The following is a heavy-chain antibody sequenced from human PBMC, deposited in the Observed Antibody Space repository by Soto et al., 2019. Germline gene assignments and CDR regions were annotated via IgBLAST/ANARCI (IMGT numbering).Heavy chain of an antibody. Sequence: SVKVSCKASGGTFSSYAISWVRQAPGQGLEWMGGIIPIFGTANYAQKFQGRVTITADESTSTAYMELSSLRSEDTAVYYCARLGIAVAATTFRYYYYGMDAWGQGTTVTVSS. J-gene: IGHJ6*02. D-gene: IGHD6-19*01. CDR3: ARLGIAVAATTFRYYYYGMDA. V-gene: IGHV1-69*13. CDR1: GGTFSSYA. CDR2: IIPIFGTA.